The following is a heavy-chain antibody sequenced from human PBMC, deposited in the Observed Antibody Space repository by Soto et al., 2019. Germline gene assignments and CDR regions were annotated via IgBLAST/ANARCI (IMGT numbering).Heavy chain of an antibody. D-gene: IGHD3-22*01. CDR2: IWYDGSNK. CDR1: GFTFSSYG. J-gene: IGHJ3*02. CDR3: ARDRAIVVGAFDI. V-gene: IGHV3-33*08. Sequence: GGSLRLSFAASGFTFSSYGMDWVRQAPGKGLEWVAVIWYDGSNKYYADSVKGRFTISRDNSKNTLYLQMNSLRAEDTAVYYCARDRAIVVGAFDIWGQGTMVTVSS.